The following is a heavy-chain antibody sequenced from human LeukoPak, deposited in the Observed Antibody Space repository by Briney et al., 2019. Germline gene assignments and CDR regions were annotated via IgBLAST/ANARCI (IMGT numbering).Heavy chain of an antibody. D-gene: IGHD6-6*01. V-gene: IGHV4-59*12. CDR3: ARDSYSSSPLDY. CDR1: GGSISSNY. Sequence: SETLSLTCTVSGGSISSNYWSWIRQPPGKGLEWIGYIYHSGSTYYNPSLKSRVTISVDRSKNQFSLKLSSVTAADTAVYYCARDSYSSSPLDYWGQGTLVTVSS. CDR2: IYHSGST. J-gene: IGHJ4*02.